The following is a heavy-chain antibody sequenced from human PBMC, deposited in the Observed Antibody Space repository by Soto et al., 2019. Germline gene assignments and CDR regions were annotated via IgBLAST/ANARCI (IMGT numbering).Heavy chain of an antibody. CDR1: GFSFSNNTYY. J-gene: IGHJ4*02. CDR3: ARTTAVPNTLRSRYFFDY. V-gene: IGHV4-61*01. D-gene: IGHD4-17*01. Sequence: SETLSLTCSVSGFSFSNNTYYWSWIRQPPGKRLEWIGYVYYSGTTNYNPCLKSRVTISVDLSKNQFSLRLSSVTTADTALYYCARTTAVPNTLRSRYFFDYWGQGTLVTVSS. CDR2: VYYSGTT.